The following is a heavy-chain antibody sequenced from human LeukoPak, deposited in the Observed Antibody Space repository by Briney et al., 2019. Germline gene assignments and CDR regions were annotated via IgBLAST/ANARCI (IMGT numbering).Heavy chain of an antibody. D-gene: IGHD3-3*01. J-gene: IGHJ4*02. CDR3: ARASITLFGVPLLFDY. V-gene: IGHV3-7*01. Sequence: GGSLRLSCAASGFTFGSYWMNWVRQAPVKGLEWVASIRQDGSEKNYVDSVRGRFTISRDNAKNSLYLQMNSLRAEDTAVYYCARASITLFGVPLLFDYWGQGTLVTVSS. CDR2: IRQDGSEK. CDR1: GFTFGSYW.